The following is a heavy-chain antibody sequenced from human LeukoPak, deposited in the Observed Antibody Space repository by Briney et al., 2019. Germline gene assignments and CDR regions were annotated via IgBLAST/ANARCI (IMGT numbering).Heavy chain of an antibody. D-gene: IGHD3-9*01. V-gene: IGHV4-4*02. J-gene: IGHJ4*02. Sequence: SGTLSLTCAVSGGSISSSNWWSWVRQPPGKGLEWIGEINHSGSTNYNPSLKSRVTISVDTSKNQFSLKLSSVTAADTAVYYCGGRYYDILTGYYEYWGQGTLVTVSS. CDR1: GGSISSSNW. CDR2: INHSGST. CDR3: GGRYYDILTGYYEY.